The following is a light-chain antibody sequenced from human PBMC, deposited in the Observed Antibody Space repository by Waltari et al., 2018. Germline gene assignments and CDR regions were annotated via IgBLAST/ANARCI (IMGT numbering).Light chain of an antibody. Sequence: SYDLIQPPSVSVSPGQTAIIPCPGAKLGAKHAVWYQQKPGQSPAVVIYQDSKRPSGIPERFSGSNSGNTATLTISGTQPMDEAAYFCQVWHTSTVVFGGGTNLTVL. J-gene: IGLJ3*02. CDR2: QDS. CDR3: QVWHTSTVV. V-gene: IGLV3-1*01. CDR1: KLGAKH.